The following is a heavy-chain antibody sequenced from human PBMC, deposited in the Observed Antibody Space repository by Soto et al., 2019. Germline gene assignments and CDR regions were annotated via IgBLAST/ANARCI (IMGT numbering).Heavy chain of an antibody. D-gene: IGHD6-19*01. CDR2: IYYSGST. V-gene: IGHV4-59*08. J-gene: IGHJ4*02. CDR3: ARRAGSGWFLYFDY. Sequence: PPETLSLTCTVSGGSISSYYWSWIRQPPGKGLEWIGYIYYSGSTNYNPSLKSRVTISVDTSKNQFSLKLSSVTAADTAVYYCARRAGSGWFLYFDYWGQGTLVTVSS. CDR1: GGSISSYY.